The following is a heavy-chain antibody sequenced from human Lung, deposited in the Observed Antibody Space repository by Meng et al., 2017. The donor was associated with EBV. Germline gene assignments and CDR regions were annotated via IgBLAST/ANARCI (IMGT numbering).Heavy chain of an antibody. D-gene: IGHD4-11*01. CDR1: VGYLGSRNC. Sequence: QGQAQASGTGPVKHSLTLFTPCSHSVGYLGSRNCWMWVRQPSGTRRERNGEIYHSGRTNYNPSLKSRVPISVDTSKNQFSLKLSSVTAADTAVYYCAATVNDGYFDYWCQETLVTVSS. CDR3: AATVNDGYFDY. V-gene: IGHV4-4*02. J-gene: IGHJ4*02. CDR2: IYHSGRT.